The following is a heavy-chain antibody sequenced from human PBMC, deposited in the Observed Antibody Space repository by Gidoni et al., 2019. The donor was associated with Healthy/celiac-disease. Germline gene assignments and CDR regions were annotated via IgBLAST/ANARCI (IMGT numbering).Heavy chain of an antibody. CDR1: GFTFSSFA. CDR3: AKDRVAARPTNWFDP. V-gene: IGHV3-23*01. CDR2: SSGSGGST. D-gene: IGHD6-6*01. J-gene: IGHJ5*02. Sequence: EVQLLESGGGLVQPGRSLRLSCAASGFTFSSFAMRWVRQAPGKGLEWVSASSGSGGSTYYADSVKGRFTISRDNSKNTLYLQMNSLRAEDTAVYYCAKDRVAARPTNWFDPWGQGTLVTVSS.